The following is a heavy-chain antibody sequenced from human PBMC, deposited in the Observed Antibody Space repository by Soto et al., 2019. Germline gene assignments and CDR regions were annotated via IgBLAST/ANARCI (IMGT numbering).Heavy chain of an antibody. Sequence: HPGGSLRLSCAASGFTFSSYWMSWVRQAPGKGLEWVANIKQDGSEKYYVDSVKGRFTISRDNAKNSLYLQMNSLRAEDTAVYYCARVPYTYYDFWSGSPTALNRQRRAANYYYYGMDVWGQGTTVTVSS. V-gene: IGHV3-7*03. CDR2: IKQDGSEK. CDR1: GFTFSSYW. D-gene: IGHD3-3*01. J-gene: IGHJ6*02. CDR3: ARVPYTYYDFWSGSPTALNRQRRAANYYYYGMDV.